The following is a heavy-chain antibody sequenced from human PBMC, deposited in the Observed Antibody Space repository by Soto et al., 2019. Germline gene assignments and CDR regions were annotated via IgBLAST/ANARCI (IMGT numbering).Heavy chain of an antibody. D-gene: IGHD3-10*01. CDR2: INVGNGNT. Sequence: GASVKVSCKASGYTYISYSMHWVRQAPGQRLEWMGWINVGNGNTKYSQNLQGRVTITRDTSASTAYMELSSLRSEDTAVYYCARDMGFGLSDYWGQGTLVTVSS. V-gene: IGHV1-3*01. CDR1: GYTYISYS. CDR3: ARDMGFGLSDY. J-gene: IGHJ4*02.